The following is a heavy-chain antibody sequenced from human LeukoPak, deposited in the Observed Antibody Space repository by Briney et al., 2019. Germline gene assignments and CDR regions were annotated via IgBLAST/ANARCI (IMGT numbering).Heavy chain of an antibody. CDR3: ARSLGRKMATIRHFIDY. CDR2: IWYDGSNK. V-gene: IGHV3-33*01. Sequence: GGSLRFSCAASGFTFSSYGMHWVRQAPGKGLEWVAVIWYDGSNKYYADSVKGRFTISRDNSKNTLYLQMNSLRAEDTAVYYCARSLGRKMATIRHFIDYWGQGTLVTVSS. D-gene: IGHD5-24*01. J-gene: IGHJ4*02. CDR1: GFTFSSYG.